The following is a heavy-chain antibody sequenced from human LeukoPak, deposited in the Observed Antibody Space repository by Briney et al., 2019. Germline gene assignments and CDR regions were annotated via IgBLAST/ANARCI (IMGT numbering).Heavy chain of an antibody. J-gene: IGHJ4*02. V-gene: IGHV3-23*01. CDR2: IIGSVAST. CDR1: GFPFASYA. CDR3: AKGGYDYVEVGYFDY. D-gene: IGHD5-12*01. Sequence: GGSLRLYCAASGFPFASYAMSWVRQTPGKGLEWVSHIIGSVASTYYADSVKGRFTISRDNTKNTLYLQMNSLRADDTAVYFCAKGGYDYVEVGYFDYWGQGTVVTVSS.